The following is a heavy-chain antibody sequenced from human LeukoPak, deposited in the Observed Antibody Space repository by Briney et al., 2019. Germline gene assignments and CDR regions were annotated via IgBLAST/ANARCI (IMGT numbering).Heavy chain of an antibody. CDR2: ISSSSSTI. V-gene: IGHV3-48*01. Sequence: GGSLRLSCAASGFTFSSYSMNWVRQAPGKGLEWVSYISSSSSTIYYADSVKGRFTISRDNSKNTVYLQMNSLRAEDTAVYYCAKMHSSSSWTPFDYWGQGTLVTVSS. CDR3: AKMHSSSSWTPFDY. CDR1: GFTFSSYS. D-gene: IGHD6-6*01. J-gene: IGHJ4*02.